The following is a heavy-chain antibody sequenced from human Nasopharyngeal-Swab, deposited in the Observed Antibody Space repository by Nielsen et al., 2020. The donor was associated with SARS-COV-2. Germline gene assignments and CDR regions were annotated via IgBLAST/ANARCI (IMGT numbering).Heavy chain of an antibody. CDR2: ISWNSGSI. Sequence: SLKISCAASGFTLDDYAMHWVRQAPGKGLEWVSGISWNSGSIGYADSVKGRFTISRDNAKNSLYLQMNSLRAEDTALYYCAKASNPAVAGDFDYWGQGTLVTVSS. J-gene: IGHJ4*02. CDR3: AKASNPAVAGDFDY. CDR1: GFTLDDYA. V-gene: IGHV3-9*01. D-gene: IGHD6-19*01.